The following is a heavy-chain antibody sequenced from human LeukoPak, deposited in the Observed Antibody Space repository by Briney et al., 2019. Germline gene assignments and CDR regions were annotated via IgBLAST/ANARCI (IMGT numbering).Heavy chain of an antibody. V-gene: IGHV1-2*02. D-gene: IGHD3-22*01. Sequence: GASVKVSCKASGYTFTGYYMHWVRQAPGQGLEWMGWINPNSGGTNYAQKFQGRVTMTRDTSISTAYMELSRLRSDDTAVYYCARGYFYDSSGYHIGYWGPGTLVTGSS. J-gene: IGHJ4*02. CDR2: INPNSGGT. CDR1: GYTFTGYY. CDR3: ARGYFYDSSGYHIGY.